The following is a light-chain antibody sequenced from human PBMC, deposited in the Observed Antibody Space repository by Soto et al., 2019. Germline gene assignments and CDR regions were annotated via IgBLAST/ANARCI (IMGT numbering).Light chain of an antibody. CDR3: QQADSFPIT. CDR2: EAS. J-gene: IGKJ5*01. CDR1: QDVTSW. V-gene: IGKV1-12*01. Sequence: DIQMTQSPSSVSASVGDRVIITFRASQDVTSWLAWYQQKPGKAPELLIYEASGLQSGAPSRFSGSGSGTEFTLTISSLQPEDFATYYCQQADSFPITFGQGTRLEIK.